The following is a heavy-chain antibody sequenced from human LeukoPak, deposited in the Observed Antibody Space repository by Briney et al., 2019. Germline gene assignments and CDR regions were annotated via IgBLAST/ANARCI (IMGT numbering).Heavy chain of an antibody. CDR3: ARGPSSWYDEYFQH. J-gene: IGHJ1*01. D-gene: IGHD6-13*01. CDR1: GFTFSSYA. Sequence: GGSLRLSCAASGFTFSSYAMSWVRQAPGKGLEWVSAISGSGGSTYYADSVKGRFTISRDNSKNTLYLQMNSLRAEDTAVYYCARGPSSWYDEYFQHWGQGTLVTVSS. V-gene: IGHV3-23*01. CDR2: ISGSGGST.